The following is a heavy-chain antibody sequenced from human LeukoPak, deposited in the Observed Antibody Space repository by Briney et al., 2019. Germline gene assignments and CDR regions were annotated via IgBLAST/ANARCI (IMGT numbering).Heavy chain of an antibody. Sequence: GRSLRLSCAASGFTFSSYDMHWVRQAPGKGLEWVAVISYDGSNKYYADSVKGRFAISRDNSKNTVYLQMNSLRVEDTAVYYCARANTPFAGYWGQGTLVTVSS. CDR2: ISYDGSNK. CDR1: GFTFSSYD. D-gene: IGHD2-2*02. V-gene: IGHV3-30*09. CDR3: ARANTPFAGY. J-gene: IGHJ4*02.